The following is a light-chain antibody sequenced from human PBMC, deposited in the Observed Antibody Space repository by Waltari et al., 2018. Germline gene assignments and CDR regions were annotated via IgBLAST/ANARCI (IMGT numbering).Light chain of an antibody. Sequence: VSPGERATLSCRASQSVSSNLAWYQQKPGQAPRLLIHGASTRATGIPARFSGSGSGTEFTLTISSLQSEDFAVYYCQQYNNWPPGAFGQGTKVEIK. V-gene: IGKV3-15*01. CDR2: GAS. CDR3: QQYNNWPPGA. CDR1: QSVSSN. J-gene: IGKJ1*01.